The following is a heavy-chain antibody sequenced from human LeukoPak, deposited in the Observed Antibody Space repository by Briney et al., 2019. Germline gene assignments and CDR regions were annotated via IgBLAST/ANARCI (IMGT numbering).Heavy chain of an antibody. CDR2: INPNSGGT. Sequence: ASVKVSCKASGYTFTSYYMHWVRQAPGQGLEWMGWINPNSGGTNYAQKFQGRVTMTRDTSISTAYMELSRLRSDDTAVYYCAREGIAAAGAELYYYYYYMDVWGKGTTVTISS. CDR1: GYTFTSYY. D-gene: IGHD6-13*01. J-gene: IGHJ6*03. V-gene: IGHV1-2*02. CDR3: AREGIAAAGAELYYYYYYMDV.